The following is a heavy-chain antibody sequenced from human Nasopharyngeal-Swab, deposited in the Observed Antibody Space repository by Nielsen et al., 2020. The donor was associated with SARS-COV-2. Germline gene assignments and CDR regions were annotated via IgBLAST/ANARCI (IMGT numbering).Heavy chain of an antibody. V-gene: IGHV3-21*01. Sequence: GESLKISCAASGFTFSSYSMNWVRQAPGKGLEWVSSISSSSSYIYYADSVKGRFTISRDNAKNSLYLQMNSLRAEDTAVYYCAREGSSSIVGATFFDYWGQGTLVTAPQ. D-gene: IGHD1-26*01. CDR2: ISSSSSYI. CDR3: AREGSSSIVGATFFDY. J-gene: IGHJ4*02. CDR1: GFTFSSYS.